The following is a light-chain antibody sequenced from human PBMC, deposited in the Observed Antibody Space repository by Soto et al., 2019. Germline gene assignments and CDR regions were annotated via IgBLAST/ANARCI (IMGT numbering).Light chain of an antibody. Sequence: EIVMTQSPLSLSVTPGEPASISCRSSQSLLHSSGYNYLDWYLQKTGQSTQLLIYLGSNRASGVPDRFRGSGSGTDFTLKISRVEAEEVGVYYCRGGLQTRWTFRKETKDQIK. J-gene: IGKJ1*01. CDR2: LGS. CDR1: QSLLHSSGYNY. V-gene: IGKV2-28*01. CDR3: RGGLQTRWT.